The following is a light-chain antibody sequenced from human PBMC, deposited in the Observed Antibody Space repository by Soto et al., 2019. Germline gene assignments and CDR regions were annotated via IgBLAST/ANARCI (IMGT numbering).Light chain of an antibody. V-gene: IGLV2-14*03. CDR3: GSYRRGSTYV. CDR1: SSDVGGYNY. CDR2: DVN. Sequence: QSALTQPASVSGSPGQSITISCTGTSSDVGGYNYVSWYQHHPGKAPKLLIFDVNNRPSGVSNRFSGSKSGNTASLTISGLQAEDEADYYCGSYRRGSTYVFGTGTKLTVL. J-gene: IGLJ1*01.